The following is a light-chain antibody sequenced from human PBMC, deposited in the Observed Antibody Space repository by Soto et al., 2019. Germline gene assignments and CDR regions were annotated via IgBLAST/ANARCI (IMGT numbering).Light chain of an antibody. CDR2: GAS. CDR1: QSVSSN. J-gene: IGKJ2*01. V-gene: IGKV3-15*01. Sequence: EIVMTQSPATQSVSPGERATLSCRASQSVSSNLAWYQQKPGQAPRLLIYGASTRATGIPARFSGSGSGTEFTLTISSLQSEDFAVYYCQQYNNWPPYTFGQETKVDIK. CDR3: QQYNNWPPYT.